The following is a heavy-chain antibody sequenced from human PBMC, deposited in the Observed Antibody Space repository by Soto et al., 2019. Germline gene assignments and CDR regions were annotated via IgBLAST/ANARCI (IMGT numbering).Heavy chain of an antibody. CDR1: GFTFSSYG. V-gene: IGHV3-33*01. D-gene: IGHD6-13*01. CDR2: IYYDGSNK. J-gene: IGHJ4*02. Sequence: GGSLRLSCAASGFTFSSYGMHWVRQAPGKGLEWVAVIYYDGSNKYYADSVKGRFTISRDNSKNTLYLQMNSLRAEDTAVYYCARSQYSSSWYPFDYWGQGTLVTVSS. CDR3: ARSQYSSSWYPFDY.